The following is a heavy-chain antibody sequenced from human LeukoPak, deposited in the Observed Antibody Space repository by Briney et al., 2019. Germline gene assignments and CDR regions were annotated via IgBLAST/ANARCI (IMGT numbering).Heavy chain of an antibody. Sequence: GGSLRLSCAASGFTFSNYNMNWVRQTPGKGLEWVSSITRDSIYTFYADSVRGRFTISRDNAKNSLYLQMSSLRAEDTAVYYCARNWEFDPWGQGTLVTVSS. V-gene: IGHV3-21*01. CDR3: ARNWEFDP. CDR1: GFTFSNYN. D-gene: IGHD7-27*01. CDR2: ITRDSIYT. J-gene: IGHJ5*02.